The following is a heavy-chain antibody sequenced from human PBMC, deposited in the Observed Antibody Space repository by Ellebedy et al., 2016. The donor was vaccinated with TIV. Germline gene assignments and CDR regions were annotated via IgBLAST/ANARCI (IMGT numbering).Heavy chain of an antibody. V-gene: IGHV3-21*01. D-gene: IGHD3-9*01. CDR1: GFTFSSYS. CDR3: ARDAVYYDILTSYYGMDV. CDR2: ISSSSSYI. J-gene: IGHJ6*02. Sequence: GESLKISXPASGFTFSSYSMTWVRQLPGKGLEWFSSISSSSSYIYYADSVKGRFTISRDNAKNSLYLQMNSLRAEDTAVYYCARDAVYYDILTSYYGMDVWGQGTTVTVSS.